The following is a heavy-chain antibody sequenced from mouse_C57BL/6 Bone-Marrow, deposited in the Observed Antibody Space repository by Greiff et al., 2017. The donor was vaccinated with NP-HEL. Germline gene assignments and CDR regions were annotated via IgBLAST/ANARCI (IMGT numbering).Heavy chain of an antibody. V-gene: IGHV14-4*01. Sequence: VQLQQSGAELVRPGASVKLSCTVSGFNITDDYMHWVKQRPEQGLEWIGWIDPENGDTAYASKFQGKATITADTSSNTAYLQLSSLTSEDTAVYYCTTGGSSPDAMDYWGQGTSVTVSS. J-gene: IGHJ4*01. D-gene: IGHD1-1*01. CDR1: GFNITDDY. CDR2: IDPENGDT. CDR3: TTGGSSPDAMDY.